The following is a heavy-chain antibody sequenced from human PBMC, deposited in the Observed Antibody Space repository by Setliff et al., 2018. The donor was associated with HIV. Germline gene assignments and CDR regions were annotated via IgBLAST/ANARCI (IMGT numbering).Heavy chain of an antibody. D-gene: IGHD2-2*01. CDR2: IYYSGST. V-gene: IGHV4-31*03. J-gene: IGHJ5*02. CDR1: GGSISSGGYY. CDR3: ARDICTSTSCPSGWFDP. Sequence: PSETLSLTCTVSGGSISSGGYYWSWIRQHPGKGLEWIGYIYYSGSTYYNPSLKSRVSISVDTSNNQFSLKLSSVTAADTAMYYCARDICTSTSCPSGWFDPWGQ.